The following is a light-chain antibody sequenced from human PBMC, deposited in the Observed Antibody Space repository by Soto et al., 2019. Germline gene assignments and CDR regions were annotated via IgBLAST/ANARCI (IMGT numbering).Light chain of an antibody. CDR2: DVT. CDR3: SSHSNITPYV. V-gene: IGLV2-14*01. Sequence: QSVLTQPASVSGSPGQSITTSCTGTSRDVGAYNYVSWYQQHPGKAPKLMVYDVTNRPSGVSDRFSGSKSGNTASLTISGLQAEDEADYFCSSHSNITPYVFGTGTKLTVL. J-gene: IGLJ1*01. CDR1: SRDVGAYNY.